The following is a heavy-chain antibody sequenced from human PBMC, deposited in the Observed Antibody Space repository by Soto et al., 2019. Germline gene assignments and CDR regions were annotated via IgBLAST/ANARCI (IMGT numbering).Heavy chain of an antibody. CDR2: IYSGGST. CDR3: LTINSYGPPGSGYYYGMDV. V-gene: IGHV3-53*04. D-gene: IGHD5-18*01. J-gene: IGHJ6*02. Sequence: APGKGLGWVSVIYSGGSTYYADSVKGRLTISRHNSKNTLYLQMNSLRAEDTAVYYCLTINSYGPPGSGYYYGMDVWGQGTTVTVSS.